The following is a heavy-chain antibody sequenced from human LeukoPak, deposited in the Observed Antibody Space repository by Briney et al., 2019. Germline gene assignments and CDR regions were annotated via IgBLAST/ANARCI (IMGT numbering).Heavy chain of an antibody. D-gene: IGHD3-22*01. V-gene: IGHV4-61*02. Sequence: SETLSLTCTVSGGSISSGDHHWSWIRQPAGKGLEWIGRIYTSGSTSYNPSLKSRVIISVDTSKNQFSLKLSSVTAADTAVYYCARGPYYYDSSGCFDYWGQGTLVTVSS. CDR1: GGSISSGDHH. CDR2: IYTSGST. CDR3: ARGPYYYDSSGCFDY. J-gene: IGHJ4*02.